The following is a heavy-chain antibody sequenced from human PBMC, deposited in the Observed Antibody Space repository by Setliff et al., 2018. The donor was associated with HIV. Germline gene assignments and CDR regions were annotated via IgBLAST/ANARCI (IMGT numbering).Heavy chain of an antibody. J-gene: IGHJ4*02. CDR3: ARVGSYWSTFDY. Sequence: ASVKVSCKASGYILTTFCISWVRQVPGQGLEWMGWINTETGHPMYAQGFKGRFVFSLDTSVSTAYLKISTLKTEDTAIYYCARVGSYWSTFDYWGQGARVTVSS. V-gene: IGHV7-4-1*02. CDR1: GYILTTFC. CDR2: INTETGHP. D-gene: IGHD1-26*01.